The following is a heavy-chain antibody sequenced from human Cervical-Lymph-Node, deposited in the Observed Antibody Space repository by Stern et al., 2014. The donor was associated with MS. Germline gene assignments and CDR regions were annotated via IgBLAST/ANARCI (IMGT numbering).Heavy chain of an antibody. D-gene: IGHD6-19*01. J-gene: IGHJ4*02. CDR3: ARSPHTGSGWLYYFDY. Sequence: QVQLQESGPRLVKPSETLSLTCSVSGGSISTYRWNWIRQSPGKGLEWIGYSYYDGSTNYNFSLKSRVIISVDRSGNQYSLKLSSVTAADTAVYYWARSPHTGSGWLYYFDYWGQGALVTVSS. CDR2: SYYDGST. CDR1: GGSISTYR. V-gene: IGHV4-59*01.